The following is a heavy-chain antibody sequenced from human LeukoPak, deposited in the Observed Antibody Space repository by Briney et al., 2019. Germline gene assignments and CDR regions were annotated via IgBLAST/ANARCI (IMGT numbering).Heavy chain of an antibody. D-gene: IGHD3-3*01. CDR2: ISAYNGNT. CDR3: ARVTASSGYYTDEYYFDY. CDR1: GYTFTSYG. Sequence: ASVKVSCKASGYTFTSYGISWVRQAPGQGLEWMGWISAYNGNTNYAQKLQGRVTMTTDTSTSTAYMELRSLRSDDTAVYYCARVTASSGYYTDEYYFDYWGQGTLVTVSS. V-gene: IGHV1-18*01. J-gene: IGHJ4*02.